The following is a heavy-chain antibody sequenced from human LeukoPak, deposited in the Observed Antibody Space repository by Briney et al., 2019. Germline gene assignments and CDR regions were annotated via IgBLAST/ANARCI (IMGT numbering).Heavy chain of an antibody. CDR1: GYTFTSYD. CDR2: MNPNSGNT. J-gene: IGHJ4*02. D-gene: IGHD3-9*01. V-gene: IGHV1-8*01. CDR3: ARSEVLRYFEGDY. Sequence: ASVKVSCKASGYTFTSYDINRARQATGQGLEWMGWMNPNSGNTGYAQKFQGRVTMTRNTSISTAYMELSSLRSEDTAVYYCARSEVLRYFEGDYWGQGTLVTVSS.